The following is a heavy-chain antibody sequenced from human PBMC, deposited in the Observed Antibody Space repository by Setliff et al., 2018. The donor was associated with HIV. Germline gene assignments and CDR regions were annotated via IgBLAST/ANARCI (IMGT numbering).Heavy chain of an antibody. CDR3: ARESFGGSTWALGDS. CDR2: INVDGSSI. Sequence: GGSLRLSCAASGFTFTDYWMHWVRQVPGQGLVWVSRINVDGSSISYADSVKGRFTISRDSSENTLYLQMNSLRVEDTGVYFCARESFGGSTWALGDSWGQGALVTVSS. J-gene: IGHJ4*02. V-gene: IGHV3-74*01. CDR1: GFTFTDYW. D-gene: IGHD2-15*01.